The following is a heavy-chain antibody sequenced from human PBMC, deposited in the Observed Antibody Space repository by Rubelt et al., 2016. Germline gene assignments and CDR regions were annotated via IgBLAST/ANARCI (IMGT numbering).Heavy chain of an antibody. J-gene: IGHJ4*02. D-gene: IGHD3-3*01. Sequence: VQLVESGGGVVQPGRSLRLSCAASGFTFSSYAMHWVRQASGKGLEWVGRIRSGANSYATAYAASVEGRFTISRDDAKKMVYLQMNSLKTEDTAVYYCTRVQRFSRHFDYWGQGTLVTVSS. CDR3: TRVQRFSRHFDY. CDR2: IRSGANSYAT. CDR1: GFTFSSYA. V-gene: IGHV3-73*01.